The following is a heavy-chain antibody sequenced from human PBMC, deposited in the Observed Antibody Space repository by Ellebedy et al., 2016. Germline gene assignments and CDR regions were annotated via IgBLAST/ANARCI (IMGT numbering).Heavy chain of an antibody. D-gene: IGHD1-14*01. J-gene: IGHJ3*01. Sequence: GGSLRLSXAASDFTVITNDMSWVRQAPGKGLEWVSLIYSGGTTHYADSVKGRFTISRDNSKKTLYLQMSGLGAEDTAVYYCVTRHNGAFDFWGQGTMVTVSS. V-gene: IGHV3-53*01. CDR2: IYSGGTT. CDR3: VTRHNGAFDF. CDR1: DFTVITND.